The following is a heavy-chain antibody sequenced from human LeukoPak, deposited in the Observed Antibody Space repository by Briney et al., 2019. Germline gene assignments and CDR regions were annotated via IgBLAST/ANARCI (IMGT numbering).Heavy chain of an antibody. CDR3: ARAPNSGTLGEDY. CDR2: IRNKANIYTT. CDR1: GFTFSDHY. Sequence: GGSLRLSCAASGFTFSDHYMDWVRQAPGKGREWVGRIRNKANIYTTEYAASVKGRFTISRDDSKNSLYLQMNSLKTEDTAVYYCARAPNSGTLGEDYWGQGTLVTVSS. J-gene: IGHJ4*02. D-gene: IGHD1-26*01. V-gene: IGHV3-72*01.